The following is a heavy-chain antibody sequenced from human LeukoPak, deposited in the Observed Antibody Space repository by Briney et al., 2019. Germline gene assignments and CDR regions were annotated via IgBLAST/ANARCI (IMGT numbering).Heavy chain of an antibody. J-gene: IGHJ4*02. CDR1: GFTFSSYA. CDR3: ARETDIVVVPAANVPYFDY. Sequence: PGGSLRLSCAASGFTFSSYAMHWVRQAPGKGLEWVAVISYDGSNKYYADSVKGRFTISRDNSKNTLYLQMNSLRAEDTAVYYCARETDIVVVPAANVPYFDYWGQGTLVTVSS. V-gene: IGHV3-30-3*01. CDR2: ISYDGSNK. D-gene: IGHD2-2*01.